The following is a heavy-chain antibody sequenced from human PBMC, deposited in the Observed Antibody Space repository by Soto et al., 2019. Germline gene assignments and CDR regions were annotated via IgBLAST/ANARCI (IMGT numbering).Heavy chain of an antibody. CDR1: GFTVSSNY. J-gene: IGHJ4*02. D-gene: IGHD3-3*01. Sequence: EVQLVESGGGLVQPGGSLRLSCAASGFTVSSNYMSWVRQAPGKGLEWVSVIYSGGSTYYADSVKGRFTISRDNSKNTLYLQTNSLRAEDTAVYYCARGPDPPIFGVVIIGYYFDYWGQGTLVTVSS. CDR2: IYSGGST. V-gene: IGHV3-66*01. CDR3: ARGPDPPIFGVVIIGYYFDY.